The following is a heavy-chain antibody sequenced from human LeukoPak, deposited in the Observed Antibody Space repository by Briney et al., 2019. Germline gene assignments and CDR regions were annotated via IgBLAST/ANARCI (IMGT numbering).Heavy chain of an antibody. V-gene: IGHV3-21*01. Sequence: GGSLRLSCAASGFTFSSYTMHWIRQAPGKGLEWVSSISGSNSYIFYADSVKGRFTVSRDNAKNTLYLQMNSLRAEDTAVYYCARDIGATNWFDPWGQGTLVTVSS. CDR1: GFTFSSYT. J-gene: IGHJ5*02. CDR2: ISGSNSYI. D-gene: IGHD1-26*01. CDR3: ARDIGATNWFDP.